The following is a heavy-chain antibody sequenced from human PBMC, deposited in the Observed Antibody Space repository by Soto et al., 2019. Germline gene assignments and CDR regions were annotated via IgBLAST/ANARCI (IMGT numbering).Heavy chain of an antibody. Sequence: QVQLVESGGGVVQPGRSLRFSCAASGFTFSSYGMHWVRQAPGKGLEWVAVIWYDGSNKYYADSVKGRFTISRDNSKNTLYLQMNSLRAEDTAVYYCARITYYDFWSGREGGMDVWGQGTTVTVSS. D-gene: IGHD3-3*01. CDR2: IWYDGSNK. CDR1: GFTFSSYG. CDR3: ARITYYDFWSGREGGMDV. J-gene: IGHJ6*02. V-gene: IGHV3-33*01.